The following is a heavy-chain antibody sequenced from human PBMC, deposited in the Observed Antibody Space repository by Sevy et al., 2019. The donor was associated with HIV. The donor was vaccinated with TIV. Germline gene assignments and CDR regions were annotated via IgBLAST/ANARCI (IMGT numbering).Heavy chain of an antibody. CDR2: ISNSGSTI. CDR1: GFTFSSYE. Sequence: GGSLRLSCAASGFTFSSYEMNWVRQAPGKGLEWVSYISNSGSTIYYSDSVKGRFTISRDNAKNSLYLQMNSLRAEDTAVYYCARYPRVRLGWSGYYTRWFDPWGQGTLVTVSS. J-gene: IGHJ5*02. V-gene: IGHV3-48*03. D-gene: IGHD3-3*01. CDR3: ARYPRVRLGWSGYYTRWFDP.